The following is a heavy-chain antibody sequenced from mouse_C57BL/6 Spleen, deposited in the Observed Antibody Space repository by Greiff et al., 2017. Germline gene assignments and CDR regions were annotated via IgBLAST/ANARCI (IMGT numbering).Heavy chain of an antibody. V-gene: IGHV5-4*01. Sequence: DVKLVESGGGLVKPGGSLKLTCAASGFTFSSYAMSWVRQTPEKRLEWVATISDGGSYTYYPDNVKGRFTISRDNAKNHLYLQMSHLKSEDTAMYYCARDGGNLYYFDYWGQGTTLTVSS. J-gene: IGHJ2*01. CDR1: GFTFSSYA. CDR2: ISDGGSYT. CDR3: ARDGGNLYYFDY. D-gene: IGHD2-1*01.